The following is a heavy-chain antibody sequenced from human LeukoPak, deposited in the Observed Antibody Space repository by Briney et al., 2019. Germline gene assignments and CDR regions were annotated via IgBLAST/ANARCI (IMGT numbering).Heavy chain of an antibody. V-gene: IGHV3-64*01. Sequence: GGSLRLSCAASGFTFSSYAMHWVRQAPGKGLEYVSAISSNGGSTYYANSVKGRFTISRDNSKNTLYLQMGSLRAEDMAVYYCARDTGSMAARFFDNWGQGTLVTVSS. CDR1: GFTFSSYA. J-gene: IGHJ4*02. D-gene: IGHD2-8*02. CDR3: ARDTGSMAARFFDN. CDR2: ISSNGGST.